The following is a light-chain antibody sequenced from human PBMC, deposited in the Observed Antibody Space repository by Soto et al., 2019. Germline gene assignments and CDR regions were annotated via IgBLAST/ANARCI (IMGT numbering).Light chain of an antibody. CDR2: EVS. Sequence: QSVLTQPPSASGSPGQSVTITCSGTSSDVGGENYVSWYQQHPGKVPKLILYEVSKRPSGVPDRFSGSRSGNTASLTVSGLQAEDEADYYCSSFAGSPVVFGGGTKLTVL. CDR3: SSFAGSPVV. CDR1: SSDVGGENY. V-gene: IGLV2-8*01. J-gene: IGLJ2*01.